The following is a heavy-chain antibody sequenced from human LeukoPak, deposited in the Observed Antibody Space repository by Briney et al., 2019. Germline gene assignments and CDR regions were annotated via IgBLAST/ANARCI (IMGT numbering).Heavy chain of an antibody. CDR1: EFSVGTNY. CDR3: ARCRGGYCGGDCAYWLGYFDY. CDR2: IYSGGST. J-gene: IGHJ4*02. Sequence: GGSLTLSCAASEFSVGTNYMSWVRQAPGKGREWVSVIYSGGSTYYADSVKGRFTISRDTSNNTLYLPMNSLRAEDTAVYYCARCRGGYCGGDCAYWLGYFDYWGQGTLVTVSS. V-gene: IGHV3-53*01. D-gene: IGHD2-21*02.